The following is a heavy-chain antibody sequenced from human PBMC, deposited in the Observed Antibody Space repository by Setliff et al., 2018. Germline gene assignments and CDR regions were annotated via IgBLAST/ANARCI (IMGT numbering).Heavy chain of an antibody. CDR1: GGSFSGYY. CDR3: ARGCPGIQLWSPGRYYGMDV. CDR2: INHSGST. Sequence: SETLSLTCAVYGGSFSGYYWSWIRQPPGKGLEWIGEINHSGSTNYNPSLKSRVTISVDTSKNQFSLKLSSVTAADTAVYYCARGCPGIQLWSPGRYYGMDVWGQGTTVTVSS. J-gene: IGHJ6*02. D-gene: IGHD5-18*01. V-gene: IGHV4-34*01.